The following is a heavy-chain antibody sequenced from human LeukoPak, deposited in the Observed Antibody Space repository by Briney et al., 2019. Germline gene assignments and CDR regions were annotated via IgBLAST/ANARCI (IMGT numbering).Heavy chain of an antibody. V-gene: IGHV4-59*08. D-gene: IGHD6-19*01. J-gene: IGHJ4*02. CDR1: GGSISSYY. Sequence: RPSETLSLTCTVSGGSISSYYWSWIRQPPGKGLEWIGYIYYSGSTYYNPSLKSRVTISVDTSKNQFSLKLSSVTAADTAVYYCSTSGGWYFDYWGQGTLVTVSS. CDR2: IYYSGST. CDR3: STSGGWYFDY.